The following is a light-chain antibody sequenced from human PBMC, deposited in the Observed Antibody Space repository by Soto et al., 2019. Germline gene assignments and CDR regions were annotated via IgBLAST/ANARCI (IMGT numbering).Light chain of an antibody. CDR2: GAF. V-gene: IGKV3-20*01. J-gene: IGKJ5*01. Sequence: EIVLTQSPGTLSLSPGERATLSCRASQTVSSGYFAWYQQKPGQAPRLLIHGAFSRATGVPDRFSGSGSGTDFTLTINRLEPEDFVMYFCQQYGSAPITFGQGARLEFK. CDR1: QTVSSGY. CDR3: QQYGSAPIT.